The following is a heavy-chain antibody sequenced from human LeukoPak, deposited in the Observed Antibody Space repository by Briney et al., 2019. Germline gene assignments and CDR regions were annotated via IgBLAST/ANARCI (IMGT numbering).Heavy chain of an antibody. CDR1: GFTFSSYG. CDR2: ISHDGSNK. V-gene: IGHV3-30*03. Sequence: GGTLRLSCAASGFTFSSYGMHWVRQAPGKGLEWVAVISHDGSNKYYADSVKGRFTISRNNSKHTLYLQMNSLRAEDTAVYYCGGGLYFSDYWGEGSQLTVSS. J-gene: IGHJ4*02. D-gene: IGHD3-16*01. CDR3: GGGLYFSDY.